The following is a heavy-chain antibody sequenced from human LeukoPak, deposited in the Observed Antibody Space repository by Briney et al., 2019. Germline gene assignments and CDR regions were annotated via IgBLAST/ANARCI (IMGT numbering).Heavy chain of an antibody. J-gene: IGHJ4*02. CDR1: GFTFSSYA. V-gene: IGHV3-23*01. D-gene: IGHD5-24*01. Sequence: GGSLRLSCAASGFTFSSYAMSWVRQAPGKGLEWVSAISGSGGSTYYADSVKGRFTISRDNSKNTLYLQMNSLRAEDTAVYYCASRGWLQFSYFDYWGQGTLVTVSS. CDR2: ISGSGGST. CDR3: ASRGWLQFSYFDY.